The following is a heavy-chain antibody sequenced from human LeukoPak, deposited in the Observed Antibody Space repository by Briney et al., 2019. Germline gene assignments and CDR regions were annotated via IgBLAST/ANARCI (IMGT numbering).Heavy chain of an antibody. CDR3: ARDNWMSGRGAFGDFDY. J-gene: IGHJ4*02. CDR1: GFTFSSYG. V-gene: IGHV3-33*01. CDR2: IWYDGSNK. Sequence: GGSLRLSCAASGFTFSSYGMYWVRQAPGKGLEWVAVIWYDGSNKYYADSVKGRFTISRDNSKNTPYLQMNSLRAEDTAVYYCARDNWMSGRGAFGDFDYWGRGTLVTVSS. D-gene: IGHD3-3*01.